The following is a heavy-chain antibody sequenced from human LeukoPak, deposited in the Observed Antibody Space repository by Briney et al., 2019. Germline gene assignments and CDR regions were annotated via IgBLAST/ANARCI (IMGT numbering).Heavy chain of an antibody. Sequence: PSETLSLTCTVSGGSISSYYWSWIRQPPGKGLEWIGYIYYSGSTNYNPSLKSRVTISVDASKNQFSLKLSSVTAADTAVYYCARVYYYGSGTGVPRFDPWGQGTLVTVSS. CDR1: GGSISSYY. D-gene: IGHD3-10*01. J-gene: IGHJ5*02. V-gene: IGHV4-59*01. CDR3: ARVYYYGSGTGVPRFDP. CDR2: IYYSGST.